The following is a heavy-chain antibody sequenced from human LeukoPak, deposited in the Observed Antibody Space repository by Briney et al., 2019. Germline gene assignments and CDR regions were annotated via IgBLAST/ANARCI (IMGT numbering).Heavy chain of an antibody. CDR1: GYTFSNYY. J-gene: IGHJ4*02. Sequence: ASVKVSCKASGYTFSNYYMHWARQAPGQGLEWMGVINPSGGTTSYAQKFQGRVTMTRDASTSTVYMELSSLRSEDTAVYYCVRLRTGDFDYWGQGTLVTVSS. CDR3: VRLRTGDFDY. V-gene: IGHV1-46*01. D-gene: IGHD7-27*01. CDR2: INPSGGTT.